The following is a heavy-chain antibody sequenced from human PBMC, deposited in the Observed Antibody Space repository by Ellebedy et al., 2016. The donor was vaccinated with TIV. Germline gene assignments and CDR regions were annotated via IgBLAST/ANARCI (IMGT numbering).Heavy chain of an antibody. CDR2: IRQDGSK. D-gene: IGHD4-17*01. CDR1: GFSFRSYW. CDR3: ARDGAYGDYAPGQYGMDV. J-gene: IGHJ6*02. Sequence: GGSLRLSCAVSGFSFRSYWMSWVRQAPGKGLEWVANIRQDGSKNYVDSVKGRFTISRDNGQNSLYLQMNSLRVEDTAVYYCARDGAYGDYAPGQYGMDVWGQGTTVIVS. V-gene: IGHV3-7*03.